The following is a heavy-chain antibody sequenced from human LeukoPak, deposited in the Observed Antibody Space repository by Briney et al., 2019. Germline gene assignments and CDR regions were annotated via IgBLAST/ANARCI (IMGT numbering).Heavy chain of an antibody. J-gene: IGHJ6*03. D-gene: IGHD6-19*01. V-gene: IGHV4-59*01. CDR1: GGSISSYY. Sequence: SETLSLACTVSGGSISSYYWSWVRQPPGKGLEWIGFVYYTGSTNYSPSLKSRVTISVDTSKNQFSLKLRSVTAADTAVYYCARTQEAGYSSGRYDSYYYYYMDVWGKGTTVTISS. CDR3: ARTQEAGYSSGRYDSYYYYYMDV. CDR2: VYYTGST.